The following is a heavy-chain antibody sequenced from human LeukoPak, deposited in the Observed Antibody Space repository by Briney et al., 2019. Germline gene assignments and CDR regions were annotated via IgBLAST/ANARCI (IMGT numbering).Heavy chain of an antibody. Sequence: GGSLRLSCAASGFTFSSYAMSWVRQAPGKGLEWVSSISSSSSYIYYADSVKGRFTISRDNAKNSLYLQMNSLRAEDTAVCYCARDGGYSGYDFDYWGQGTLVTVSS. CDR2: ISSSSSYI. D-gene: IGHD5-12*01. J-gene: IGHJ4*02. V-gene: IGHV3-21*01. CDR3: ARDGGYSGYDFDY. CDR1: GFTFSSYA.